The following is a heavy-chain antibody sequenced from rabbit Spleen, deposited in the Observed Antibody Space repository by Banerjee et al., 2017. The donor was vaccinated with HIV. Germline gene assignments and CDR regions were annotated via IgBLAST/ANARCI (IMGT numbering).Heavy chain of an antibody. CDR2: ITSGNSGYT. CDR1: GFSFGSNYY. V-gene: IGHV1S40*01. D-gene: IGHD8-1*01. Sequence: QSLEESGGDLVKPGASLTLTCTASGFSFGSNYYMCWVRQAPGKGLEWIACITSGNSGYTYYAPWATGRFTCSKTSSTTVTLQMTSLTAADTATYFCARDTGSSFSSYGMDLWGPGTLVTVS. CDR3: ARDTGSSFSSYGMDL. J-gene: IGHJ6*01.